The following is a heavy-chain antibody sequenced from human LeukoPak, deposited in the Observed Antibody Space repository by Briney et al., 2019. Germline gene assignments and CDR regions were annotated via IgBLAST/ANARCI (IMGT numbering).Heavy chain of an antibody. V-gene: IGHV3-21*01. J-gene: IGHJ1*01. Sequence: ETLSLTCTVSGGSISSSSYYWGWIRQAPGKGLEWVSSISSSSTYMYYADSVKGRFTISRDNAKNSLYLQMNSLRAEDTAIYYCSRDLSTSSTAYFQHWGQGTLVTVSS. D-gene: IGHD6-6*01. CDR1: GGSISSSS. CDR3: SRDLSTSSTAYFQH. CDR2: ISSSSTYM.